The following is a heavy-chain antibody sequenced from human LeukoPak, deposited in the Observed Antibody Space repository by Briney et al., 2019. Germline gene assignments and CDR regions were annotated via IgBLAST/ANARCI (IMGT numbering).Heavy chain of an antibody. J-gene: IGHJ6*02. D-gene: IGHD6-13*01. CDR1: GFTFSSYS. V-gene: IGHV3-21*01. CDR2: ISSSSSYI. Sequence: PGGSLRLSCVASGFTFSSYSMNWVRQAPGKGLEWVSAISSSSSYIYYADSVKGRFTISRDNAKNSLYLQMNSLRAEDTAVYYRARDLLAAAGDYYYGMDVWGQGTTVTVSS. CDR3: ARDLLAAAGDYYYGMDV.